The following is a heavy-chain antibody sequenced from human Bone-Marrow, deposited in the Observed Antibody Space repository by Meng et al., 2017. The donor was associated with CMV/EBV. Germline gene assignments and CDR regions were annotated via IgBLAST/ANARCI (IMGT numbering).Heavy chain of an antibody. V-gene: IGHV3-30*14. CDR3: AREHYDSSGYYHYYFDY. CDR1: GFTFSSYA. D-gene: IGHD3-22*01. CDR2: ISYDGSNK. Sequence: GGSLRLSCAASGFTFSSYAMHWVRQAPGKGLEWVAVISYDGSNKYYADSVKGRFTISRDNSKNTLYLQMNSLRAEDTAVYYCAREHYDSSGYYHYYFDYWGQGTLVTVSS. J-gene: IGHJ4*02.